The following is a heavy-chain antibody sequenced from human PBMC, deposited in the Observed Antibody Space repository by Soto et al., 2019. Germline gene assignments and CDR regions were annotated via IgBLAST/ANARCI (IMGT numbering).Heavy chain of an antibody. V-gene: IGHV4-61*01. CDR3: ARGRSGYYYYGMDV. CDR2: IYYSGST. Sequence: SETLSLTCSVSGGSVSDKTYYWSWIRQLPGKGLEWIGYIYYSGSTNYNPSLKSRVTISVDTSKNQFSLRLSSVTAADTAVYYCARGRSGYYYYGMDVWGQGTTVTVSS. D-gene: IGHD3-3*01. CDR1: GGSVSDKTYY. J-gene: IGHJ6*02.